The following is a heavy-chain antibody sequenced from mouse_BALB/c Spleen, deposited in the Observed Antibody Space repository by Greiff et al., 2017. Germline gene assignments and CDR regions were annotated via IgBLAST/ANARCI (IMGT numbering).Heavy chain of an antibody. D-gene: IGHD1-1*01. V-gene: IGHV5-12-2*01. Sequence: EVMLVESGGGLVQPGGSLKLSCAASGFTFSSYTMSWVRQTPEKRLEWVAYISNGGGSTYYPDTVKGRFTISRDNAKNTLYLQMSSLKSEDTAMYYCARQNYGSSYFDYWGQGTTLTVSS. CDR1: GFTFSSYT. CDR3: ARQNYGSSYFDY. J-gene: IGHJ2*01. CDR2: ISNGGGST.